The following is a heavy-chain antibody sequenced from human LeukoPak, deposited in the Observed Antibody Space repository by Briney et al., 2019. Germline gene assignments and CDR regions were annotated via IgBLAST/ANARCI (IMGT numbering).Heavy chain of an antibody. Sequence: ASAKVSCKASGYTFTSYYIDWVRQAPGQGLEWMGVINPSGGSTSYAQKFQGRVTMTRDTSTSTVYMELSSLRSEDTAVYYCARAVPYDYGVWDYWGQGTLVTVSS. CDR2: INPSGGST. D-gene: IGHD4-17*01. J-gene: IGHJ4*02. V-gene: IGHV1-46*01. CDR3: ARAVPYDYGVWDY. CDR1: GYTFTSYY.